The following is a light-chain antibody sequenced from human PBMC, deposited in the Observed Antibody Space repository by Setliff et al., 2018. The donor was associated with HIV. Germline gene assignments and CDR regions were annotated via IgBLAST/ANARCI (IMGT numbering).Light chain of an antibody. Sequence: QSALTQPASVSGSPGQSITISCTGTSSDVGGYNYVSWYQQHPGKAPKLMLYDVSNRPSGVSNRFSGSKSGNTASLTISGLQAVDEADYYCSSYTSSSTLVVFGGGTQRTVL. CDR3: SSYTSSSTLVV. V-gene: IGLV2-14*03. CDR2: DVS. CDR1: SSDVGGYNY. J-gene: IGLJ2*01.